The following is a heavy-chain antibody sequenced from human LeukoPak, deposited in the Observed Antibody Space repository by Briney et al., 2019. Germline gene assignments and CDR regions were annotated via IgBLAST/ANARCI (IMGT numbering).Heavy chain of an antibody. D-gene: IGHD6-19*01. V-gene: IGHV1-18*01. CDR2: ISAYNGNT. CDR3: ARSSLRGWYYFDY. CDR1: GFTFTSYD. Sequence: ASVKVSCKASGFTFTSYDINWVRQASGQGLEWMGWISAYNGNTNYAQKLQGRVTMTTDTSTSTAYMELRSLRSDDTAVYYCARSSLRGWYYFDYWGQGTLVTVSS. J-gene: IGHJ4*02.